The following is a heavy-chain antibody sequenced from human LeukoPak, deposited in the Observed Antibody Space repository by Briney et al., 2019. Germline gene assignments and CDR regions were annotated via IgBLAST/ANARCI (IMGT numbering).Heavy chain of an antibody. D-gene: IGHD3-3*01. CDR1: GGTFSSYA. CDR2: IIPIFGTA. CDR3: ASQPRDVTIFGVVILDSWFDP. V-gene: IGHV1-69*13. J-gene: IGHJ5*02. Sequence: GASVKVSCKASGGTFSSYAISWVRQAPGQGLEWMGGIIPIFGTANYAQKFQGRVTITADESTSTAYMELSSLRSEDTAVYYCASQPRDVTIFGVVILDSWFDPWGQGTLVTFSS.